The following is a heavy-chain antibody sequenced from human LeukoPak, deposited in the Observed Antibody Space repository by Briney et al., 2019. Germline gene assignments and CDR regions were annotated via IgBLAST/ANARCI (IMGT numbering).Heavy chain of an antibody. CDR3: VKELRDGFNYPFDY. CDR1: GFTFSSCA. CDR2: ISGSGVSR. V-gene: IGHV3-23*01. D-gene: IGHD5-24*01. J-gene: IGHJ4*02. Sequence: GGSLRLSCAASGFTFSSCALSWVRQAPGKGLEWVSGISGSGVSRYYADSVNGRCTISRDNSKNTLYLQMSSLRAEDTALYYCVKELRDGFNYPFDYWGQGILVTVSS.